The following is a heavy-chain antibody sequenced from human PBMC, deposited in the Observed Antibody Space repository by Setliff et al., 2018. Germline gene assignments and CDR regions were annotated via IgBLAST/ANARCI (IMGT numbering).Heavy chain of an antibody. CDR3: ARDVRASSGWRDGNWFDP. J-gene: IGHJ5*02. V-gene: IGHV3-48*01. D-gene: IGHD6-19*01. CDR2: ISGSDNKI. Sequence: GGSLRLSCAASGFTFDDYGMNWVRQAPGKGLEWLSYISGSDNKIYSADSVKGRFTISRDNAKNSLYLQMNSLRAEDTAIYYCARDVRASSGWRDGNWFDPWGQGTLVTVSS. CDR1: GFTFDDYG.